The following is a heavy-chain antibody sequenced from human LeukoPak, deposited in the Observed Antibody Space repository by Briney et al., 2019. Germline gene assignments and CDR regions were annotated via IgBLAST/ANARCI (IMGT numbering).Heavy chain of an antibody. J-gene: IGHJ6*03. CDR3: AKIGHFYYMDV. Sequence: GGSLRLSCAASGFTVSSNYMSWVRQAPGKGLEWVSVIYSGGSTYYADSVKGRFTISRDNSKSILYLQMNSLRADDTAIYYCAKIGHFYYMDVWGKGTTVTVSS. CDR1: GFTVSSNY. V-gene: IGHV3-53*01. CDR2: IYSGGST.